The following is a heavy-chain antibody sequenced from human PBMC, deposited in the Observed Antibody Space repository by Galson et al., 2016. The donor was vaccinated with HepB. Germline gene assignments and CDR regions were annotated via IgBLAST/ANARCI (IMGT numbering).Heavy chain of an antibody. CDR1: GFTFSSYA. V-gene: IGHV3-21*01. D-gene: IGHD3-22*01. CDR3: AREAFYYDT. Sequence: SLRLSCAASGFTFSSYAMSWVRQAPGKGLEWVSSISIGSSYIYYADSVKGRFTISRDNAKNSLYLQMNSLRGEDTAVYYCAREAFYYDTWGRGTLVTVSS. CDR2: ISIGSSYI. J-gene: IGHJ2*01.